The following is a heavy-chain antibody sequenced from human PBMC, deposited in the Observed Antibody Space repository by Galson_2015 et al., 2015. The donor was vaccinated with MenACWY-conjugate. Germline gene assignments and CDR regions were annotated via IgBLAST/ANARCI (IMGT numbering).Heavy chain of an antibody. CDR3: ARDTHSPSRVDW. J-gene: IGHJ4*02. CDR2: IYSDGTT. CDR1: GFTVSSDY. V-gene: IGHV3-53*01. Sequence: SLRLSCAASGFTVSSDYMSWVRHAPGKGLEWVSVIYSDGTTHYADSVKGRFTISRDNSKNTVYLQMNSLTVEDTAVYYCARDTHSPSRVDWWGQGTLVTVSS. D-gene: IGHD3-9*01.